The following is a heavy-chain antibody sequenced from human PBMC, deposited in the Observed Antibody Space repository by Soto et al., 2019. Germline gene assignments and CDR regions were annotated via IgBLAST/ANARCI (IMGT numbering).Heavy chain of an antibody. J-gene: IGHJ1*01. CDR1: GFTVSSNY. D-gene: IGHD3-22*01. CDR3: VQWDSSAYYYGYFQH. V-gene: IGHV3-66*01. CDR2: IYSGGGT. Sequence: EVQLVESGGGLVQPGGSLRLSCAASGFTVSSNYMSWVRQAPGKGLEWVSVIYSGGGTDYADSVKGRFTISRDNSKNTLYLQLNILRAEDTAVYYCVQWDSSAYYYGYFQHWGQGTLVTVSS.